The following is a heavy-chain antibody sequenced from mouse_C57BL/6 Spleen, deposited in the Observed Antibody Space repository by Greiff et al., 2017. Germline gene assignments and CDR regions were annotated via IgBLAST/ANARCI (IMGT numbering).Heavy chain of an antibody. CDR2: ISDGGSYT. V-gene: IGHV5-4*01. CDR1: GFTFSSYA. J-gene: IGHJ2*01. D-gene: IGHD1-1*01. Sequence: EVKLVESGGGLVKPGGSLKLSCAASGFTFSSYAMSWVRQTPEKRLEWVATISDGGSYTYYPDNVKGRFTISRDNAKNNLYLQMSHLKSEDTAMYYCARDVLLITTALDYWGQGTTLTVSS. CDR3: ARDVLLITTALDY.